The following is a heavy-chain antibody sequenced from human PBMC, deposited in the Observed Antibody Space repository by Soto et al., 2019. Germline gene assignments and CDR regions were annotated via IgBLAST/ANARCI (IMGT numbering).Heavy chain of an antibody. D-gene: IGHD5-12*01. CDR2: IYYSGST. Sequence: PSETLSLTCTLSEGSISNNYWSLIRQPTGKGPEWIGYIYYSGSTNYNPSLKSRVTISVDTSKNQFSLKLSSVTAADTAVYYCARRGYAGGAGYFFIYGGQGPMSPVSS. CDR1: EGSISNNY. J-gene: IGHJ4*02. CDR3: ARRGYAGGAGYFFIY. V-gene: IGHV4-59*01.